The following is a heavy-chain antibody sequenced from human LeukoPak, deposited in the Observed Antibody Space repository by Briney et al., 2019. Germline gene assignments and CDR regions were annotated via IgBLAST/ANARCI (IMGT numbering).Heavy chain of an antibody. CDR3: ARDLSSSWYSLAY. V-gene: IGHV3-20*04. Sequence: PGGSLRLSCAASGLTAADYGMSWVRHARGMGLEWVSGINWSGESTGYADSVKGRFTISRDNAENALYLQMNSLTAEDTARYYCARDLSSSWYSLAYWGRGTLVTVSS. D-gene: IGHD6-13*01. J-gene: IGHJ4*02. CDR1: GLTAADYG. CDR2: INWSGEST.